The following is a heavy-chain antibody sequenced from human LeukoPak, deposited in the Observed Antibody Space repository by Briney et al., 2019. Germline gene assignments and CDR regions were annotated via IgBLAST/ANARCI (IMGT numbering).Heavy chain of an antibody. CDR3: ARVNIVATITEDY. V-gene: IGHV4-34*01. CDR1: GGYFSGYY. J-gene: IGHJ4*02. D-gene: IGHD5-12*01. CDR2: INHSGST. Sequence: PSETLPLPCAVYGGYFSGYYWIWLRQPPGKGLEWIGEINHSGSTNYNRSLKSRVTRSVDTSKNQFSLKLSSVTAADTAVYYCARVNIVATITEDYWGQGTLVTVSS.